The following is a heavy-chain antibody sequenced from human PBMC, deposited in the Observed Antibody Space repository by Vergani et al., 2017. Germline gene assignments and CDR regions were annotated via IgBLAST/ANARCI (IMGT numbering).Heavy chain of an antibody. V-gene: IGHV4-61*02. Sequence: QVKLQESGPGLLKPSQTLSLTCTVSGESIRSGSHYWSWIRQPAGKGPEWIGHIHTGGSTDLNPSFKSRVSISVDTSKSQFSLKLSSVTAADTALYFCARHDRKTYTATMGWYDYWGQGILVTVSS. CDR1: GESIRSGSHY. CDR3: ARHDRKTYTATMGWYDY. CDR2: IHTGGST. J-gene: IGHJ4*02. D-gene: IGHD3-16*01.